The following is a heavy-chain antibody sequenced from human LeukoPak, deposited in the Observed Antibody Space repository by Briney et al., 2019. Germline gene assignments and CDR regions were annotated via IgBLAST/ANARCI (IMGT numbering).Heavy chain of an antibody. J-gene: IGHJ6*03. Sequence: ASVKVSCKASGYTFTGYYMHWVRQAPGQGLEWMGWINPNSGGTNYAQKFQGRVTMTRDTSISTAYMELSRLRSDDTAVYYCARDFFTRGYYYHYYMDVWGKGTTVTVSS. CDR1: GYTFTGYY. CDR3: ARDFFTRGYYYHYYMDV. D-gene: IGHD2/OR15-2a*01. V-gene: IGHV1-2*02. CDR2: INPNSGGT.